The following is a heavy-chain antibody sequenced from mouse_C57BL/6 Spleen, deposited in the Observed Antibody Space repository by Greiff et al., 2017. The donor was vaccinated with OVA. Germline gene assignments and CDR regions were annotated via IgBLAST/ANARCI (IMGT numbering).Heavy chain of an antibody. V-gene: IGHV1-64*01. CDR3: AREFTTVRGFDY. Sequence: QVQLKQPGAELVKPGASVKLSCKASGYTFTSYWMHWVKQRPGQGLEWIGMIHPNSGSTNYNEKFKSKATLTVDKSSSTAYMQLSSLTSEDSAVYYCAREFTTVRGFDYWGQGTTLTVSS. D-gene: IGHD1-1*01. J-gene: IGHJ2*01. CDR1: GYTFTSYW. CDR2: IHPNSGST.